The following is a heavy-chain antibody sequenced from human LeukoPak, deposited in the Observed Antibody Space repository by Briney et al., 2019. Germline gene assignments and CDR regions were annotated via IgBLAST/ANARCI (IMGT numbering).Heavy chain of an antibody. V-gene: IGHV1-2*02. Sequence: ASVKVSCKASGYTFSGFYIHWVRQAPGQGLEWMGWINPNSGITNYAQKLQGRVTITRDTSIDTAYMQLSRLRSDDTAVYYCAKDRYGDYEAPFHYYMDAWGRGTTVTVSS. CDR3: AKDRYGDYEAPFHYYMDA. CDR2: INPNSGIT. D-gene: IGHD5-12*01. CDR1: GYTFSGFY. J-gene: IGHJ6*03.